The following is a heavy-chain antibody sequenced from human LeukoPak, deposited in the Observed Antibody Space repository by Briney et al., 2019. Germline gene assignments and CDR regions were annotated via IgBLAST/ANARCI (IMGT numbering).Heavy chain of an antibody. J-gene: IGHJ4*02. CDR3: ASSGSYRFDY. V-gene: IGHV3-30-3*01. CDR1: GFTFSGYP. CDR2: ISYDGSNK. D-gene: IGHD1-26*01. Sequence: GKSLRLSCAASGFTFSGYPIHWVRQAPGKGLEWVAVISYDGSNKYYADSVKGRFTISRDNAKNSLYLQMNSLRDEDTAVYYYASSGSYRFDYWGQGTLVTVSS.